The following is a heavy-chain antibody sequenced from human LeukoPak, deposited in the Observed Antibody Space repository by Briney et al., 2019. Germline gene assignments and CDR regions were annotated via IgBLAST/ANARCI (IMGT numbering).Heavy chain of an antibody. CDR1: GFTFSSYW. J-gene: IGHJ3*02. CDR2: IKQDGSEK. Sequence: PGGSLRLSCAASGFTFSSYWMSWVRQAPGKGLEWVANIKQDGSEKYYVDSVKGRFTISRDNSKNTLYLQMNSLRTEDTAVYYCARVTEEGAFDIWGQGTMVIVSS. V-gene: IGHV3-7*01. CDR3: ARVTEEGAFDI. D-gene: IGHD4-11*01.